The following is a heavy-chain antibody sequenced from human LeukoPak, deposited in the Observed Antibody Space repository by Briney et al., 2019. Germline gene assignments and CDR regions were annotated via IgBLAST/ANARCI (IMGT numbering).Heavy chain of an antibody. CDR1: GFTFSSYG. CDR3: ARALRLGGFDY. CDR2: IWYYGSNK. D-gene: IGHD5/OR15-5a*01. V-gene: IGHV3-33*01. J-gene: IGHJ4*02. Sequence: GGSLRLSCAASGFTFSSYGMHWVRQAPGKALEWVAVIWYYGSNKYYAHSVKGRFTISRDNSKNTLYLQMNSLRAEDTAVYYCARALRLGGFDYWGQGTPVTAAS.